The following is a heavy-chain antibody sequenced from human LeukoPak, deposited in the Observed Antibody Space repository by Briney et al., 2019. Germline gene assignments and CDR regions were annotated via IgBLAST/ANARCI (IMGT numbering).Heavy chain of an antibody. CDR3: ARGSRFGVVERDAFDI. D-gene: IGHD3-3*01. CDR2: ISSSSSYI. V-gene: IGHV3-21*01. CDR1: GFTFSSYS. Sequence: GGSLRLSCAASGFTFSSYSMNWVRQAPGKGLEWVSSISSSSSYIYYADSVKGRFTISRDNAKNSLYLQMNSLRAEDTAVYYCARGSRFGVVERDAFDIWGQGTMVTVSS. J-gene: IGHJ3*02.